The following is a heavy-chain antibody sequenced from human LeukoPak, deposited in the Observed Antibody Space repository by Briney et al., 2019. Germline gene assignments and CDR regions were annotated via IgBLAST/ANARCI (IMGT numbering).Heavy chain of an antibody. V-gene: IGHV3-21*01. CDR3: VRGGYRGFEYDY. Sequence: PGGSLRLSCAASGFTFSTYSMNWLRLAPGKGLEWVSSISPDSDYKYYVDSVKGRFTISRDNAKSSLYLQMNSLRAEDTAVYYCVRGGYRGFEYDYWGQGTLVTVSS. J-gene: IGHJ4*02. CDR2: ISPDSDYK. CDR1: GFTFSTYS. D-gene: IGHD5-12*01.